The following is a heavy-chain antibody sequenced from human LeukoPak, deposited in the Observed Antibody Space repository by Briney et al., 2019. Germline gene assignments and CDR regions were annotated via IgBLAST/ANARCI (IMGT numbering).Heavy chain of an antibody. D-gene: IGHD6-13*01. CDR3: ARVRFLIAAAVSYFDY. CDR2: IYYSGST. CDR1: GGSISSGGYY. V-gene: IGHV4-61*08. J-gene: IGHJ4*02. Sequence: SQTLSLTCTVSGGSISSGGYYWSWIRQPPGKGLEWIGYIYYSGSTNYNPSLKSRVTISVDTSKNQFSLKLSSVTAADTAVYYCARVRFLIAAAVSYFDYWGQGTLVTVSS.